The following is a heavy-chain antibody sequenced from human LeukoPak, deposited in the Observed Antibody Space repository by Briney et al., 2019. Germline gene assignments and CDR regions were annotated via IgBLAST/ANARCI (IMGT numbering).Heavy chain of an antibody. CDR1: GFTFSSYG. J-gene: IGHJ4*02. V-gene: IGHV3-33*01. D-gene: IGHD3-22*01. Sequence: GRSLRLSCAASGFTFSSYGMHWVRQAPGKGLEWVAVIWYDGSNKYYADSVKGRFTISRDNSKNTLYLQMNSLRAEDTAVYYCARVDDSSGEGIDYWGQRTLVTVSS. CDR3: ARVDDSSGEGIDY. CDR2: IWYDGSNK.